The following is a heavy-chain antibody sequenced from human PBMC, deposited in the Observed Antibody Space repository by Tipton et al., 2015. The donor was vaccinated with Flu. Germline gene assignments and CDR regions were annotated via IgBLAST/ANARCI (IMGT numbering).Heavy chain of an antibody. CDR3: ARSSSAYDYVWGGSYYFDF. J-gene: IGHJ4*02. CDR2: LYDSGIT. V-gene: IGHV4-39*07. Sequence: TLSLTCTVFGGSIGSSTYYLGWIRQPPGKGLAWIGSLYDSGITYYNPSLKSRVTISLDTSKNQFSLKLISVTAADTAVYYCARSSSAYDYVWGGSYYFDFWGQGTLVTVSS. CDR1: GGSIGSSTYY. D-gene: IGHD3-16*01.